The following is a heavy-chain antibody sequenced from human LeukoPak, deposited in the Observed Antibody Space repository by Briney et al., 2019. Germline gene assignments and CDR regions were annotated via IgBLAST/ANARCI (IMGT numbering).Heavy chain of an antibody. Sequence: ASVKVSCKASGYTLTGYYMHWVRQAPGQGLEWMGWINPNSGGTNYAQKFQGRVTMTRDTSISTAYMELSRLRSDDTAVYYCARDFEGYIAAALDYWGQGTLVTVSS. CDR2: INPNSGGT. J-gene: IGHJ4*02. D-gene: IGHD6-13*01. V-gene: IGHV1-2*02. CDR1: GYTLTGYY. CDR3: ARDFEGYIAAALDY.